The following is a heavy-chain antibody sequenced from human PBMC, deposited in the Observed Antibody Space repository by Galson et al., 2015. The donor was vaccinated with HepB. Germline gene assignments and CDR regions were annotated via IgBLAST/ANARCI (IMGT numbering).Heavy chain of an antibody. V-gene: IGHV3-15*01. CDR3: TTGIGGYDFIDWFDP. D-gene: IGHD5-12*01. CDR1: GFTFSNAW. J-gene: IGHJ5*02. CDR2: IKSKTDGGTT. Sequence: SLRLSCAASGFTFSNAWMSWVRQAPGKGLEWVGRIKSKTDGGTTDYAAPVKGRFTISRDDSKNTLYLQMNSLKTEDTAVYYCTTGIGGYDFIDWFDPWGQGTLVTVSS.